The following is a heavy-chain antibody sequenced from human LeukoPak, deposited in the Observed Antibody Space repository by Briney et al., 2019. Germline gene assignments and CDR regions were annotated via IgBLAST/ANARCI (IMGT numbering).Heavy chain of an antibody. CDR2: IKSDGSST. D-gene: IGHD3-22*01. J-gene: IGHJ4*02. CDR1: GFTFSTYW. Sequence: GGSLRLSCAASGFTFSTYWMHWVRQAPGKGLVWVSRIKSDGSSTSYADSVKGRFTISRDNARNTLFLQMNSLRAEDTAVYYCARYYYDRSRGAYWGQGTLVTVSS. CDR3: ARYYYDRSRGAY. V-gene: IGHV3-74*01.